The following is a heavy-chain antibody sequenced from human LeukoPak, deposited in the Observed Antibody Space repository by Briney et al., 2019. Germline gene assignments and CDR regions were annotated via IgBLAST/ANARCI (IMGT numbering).Heavy chain of an antibody. J-gene: IGHJ6*02. Sequence: PGGSLRLSCAASGFTFSSYWMLWLRQAPGKGLVWVSRINSDGSSTSYADSVKSRFTISRDNAKNTLYLQMNSLRAEDTAVYYCASLGQRPGAYYYYGMDVWGQGTTVTVSS. CDR1: GFTFSSYW. D-gene: IGHD6-25*01. CDR3: ASLGQRPGAYYYYGMDV. CDR2: INSDGSST. V-gene: IGHV3-74*01.